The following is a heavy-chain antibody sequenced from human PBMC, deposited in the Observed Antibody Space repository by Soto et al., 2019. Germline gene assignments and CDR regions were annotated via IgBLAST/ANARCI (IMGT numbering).Heavy chain of an antibody. V-gene: IGHV3-64*07. J-gene: IGHJ4*02. CDR3: VVRHSRGYYVY. D-gene: IGHD3-22*01. CDR2: ISSNGGNT. CDR1: GFTFSSSP. Sequence: EVQLVESGGDLVQPGGSLRLSCAASGFTFSSSPMHWVRQAPGKRPEYVSSISSNGGNTYYADSVKGRFTISRDNAKNTLYHQMGSLRTEDVAVYNCVVRHSRGYYVYWGQGTQVTVSS.